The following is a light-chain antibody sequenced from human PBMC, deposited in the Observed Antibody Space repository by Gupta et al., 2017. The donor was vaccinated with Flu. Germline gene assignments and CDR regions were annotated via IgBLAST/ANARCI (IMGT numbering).Light chain of an antibody. CDR1: SSDVGGYNY. CDR3: SSYTSSSRGV. CDR2: AVS. V-gene: IGLV2-14*01. Sequence: QSALTQPASVSGSPGQSITIPCTGTSSDVGGYNYVSWYQQHPGKATKIMIYAVSNRPSGVSNRFSGSKSGNTASLSISGLQAEDEADYYCSSYTSSSRGVFGGGTKLTVL. J-gene: IGLJ3*02.